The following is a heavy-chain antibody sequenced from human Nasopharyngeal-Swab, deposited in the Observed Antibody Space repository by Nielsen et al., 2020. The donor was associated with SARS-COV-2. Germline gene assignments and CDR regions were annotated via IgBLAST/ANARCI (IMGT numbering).Heavy chain of an antibody. Sequence: GGSLRLSCAASGFSFSDYGMHWVRQAPGKGLEWVAVVWHNGFTKFYADSVKGRFTISRDNSKNTLDLQMNSLRAEDTAVHYCASGPLGWYEWDYWGQGALVTVSS. D-gene: IGHD6-19*01. CDR3: ASGPLGWYEWDY. V-gene: IGHV3-33*01. CDR2: VWHNGFTK. CDR1: GFSFSDYG. J-gene: IGHJ4*02.